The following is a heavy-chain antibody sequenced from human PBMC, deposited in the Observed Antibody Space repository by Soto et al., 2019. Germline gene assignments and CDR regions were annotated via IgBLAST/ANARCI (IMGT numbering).Heavy chain of an antibody. D-gene: IGHD6-19*01. V-gene: IGHV3-21*01. CDR2: FSSSSYI. CDR1: GFTFSSCS. Sequence: EVQLVESGGGLVKPGGSLRLSCAASGFTFSSCSMNWVRQAPGKGLEWVSSFSSSSYIYYADSVKGRFTISRDNAKNSLYLQMNSLRAEDTAVYYCARDGVLGPTLAVAGTYLGYWCQGTLVTVSS. J-gene: IGHJ1*01. CDR3: ARDGVLGPTLAVAGTYLGY.